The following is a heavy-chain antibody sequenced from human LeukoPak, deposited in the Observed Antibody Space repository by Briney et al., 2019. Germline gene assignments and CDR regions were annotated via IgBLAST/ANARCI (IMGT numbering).Heavy chain of an antibody. CDR3: ARATSPRFPPSY. J-gene: IGHJ4*02. D-gene: IGHD2-2*01. CDR2: IHYSETT. V-gene: IGHV4-39*02. CDR1: GGSISSSNYY. Sequence: SETLSLTCTVSGGSISSSNYYWGWIRQPPGKGLEWIASIHYSETTYYNPSLKSRVTISVDTSKNHFSLKLSSVTAADTAVYYCARATSPRFPPSYWGQGTLVTVSS.